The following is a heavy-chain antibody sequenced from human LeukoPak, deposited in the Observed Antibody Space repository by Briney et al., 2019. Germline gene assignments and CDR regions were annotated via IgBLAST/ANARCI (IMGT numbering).Heavy chain of an antibody. Sequence: SETLSLTCGVHGGSFSGYYWSWIRQPPGKGLEWIGESNYRGSTNYNLSLKSRVTVSVDTSKNQFSLKMGSVTAADTAMYYRARYPHSLSSSFDIWGQGTMVTVSS. CDR2: SNYRGST. CDR1: GGSFSGYY. J-gene: IGHJ3*02. D-gene: IGHD6-6*01. CDR3: ARYPHSLSSSFDI. V-gene: IGHV4-34*01.